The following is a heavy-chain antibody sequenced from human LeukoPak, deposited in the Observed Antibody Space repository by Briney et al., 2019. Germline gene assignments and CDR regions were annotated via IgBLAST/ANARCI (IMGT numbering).Heavy chain of an antibody. CDR2: IYYSGST. D-gene: IGHD6-19*01. CDR1: GGSISSGSYY. Sequence: SQTLSLTCTVSGGSISSGSYYRSWIRQPPGKGLEWIGYIYYSGSTNYNPSLKSRVTISVDTSKNQFSLKLSSVTAADTAVYYCAGGYSSGWYYYWGQGTLVTVSS. V-gene: IGHV4-61*01. CDR3: AGGYSSGWYYY. J-gene: IGHJ4*02.